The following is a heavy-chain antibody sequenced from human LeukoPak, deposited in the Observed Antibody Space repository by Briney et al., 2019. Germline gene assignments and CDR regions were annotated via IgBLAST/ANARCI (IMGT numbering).Heavy chain of an antibody. CDR1: GFTVNSNY. CDR3: AKRLAMTGTYHFDY. CDR2: VYSDDTT. D-gene: IGHD6-19*01. J-gene: IGHJ4*02. Sequence: HPGGSLRLSCAASGFTVNSNYMNWVRQAPGKGLEWVSVVYSDDTTYYADSVKGRFTISRDNSKNTLYLQMNSLRAEDTAVYYCAKRLAMTGTYHFDYWGQGTLVTVSS. V-gene: IGHV3-53*01.